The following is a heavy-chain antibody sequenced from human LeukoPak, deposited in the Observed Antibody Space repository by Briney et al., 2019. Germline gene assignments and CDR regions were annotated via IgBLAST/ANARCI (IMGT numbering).Heavy chain of an antibody. CDR2: IYYSGST. CDR3: ARDIGGNSPYYFDY. CDR1: GGSISSGTYY. V-gene: IGHV4-61*01. J-gene: IGHJ4*02. D-gene: IGHD4-23*01. Sequence: SETLSLTCIVSGGSISSGTYYWGWIRQPPGKGLEWIGYIYYSGSTNYNPSLKSRVTISVDTSKNQFSLKLSSVTAADTAVYYCARDIGGNSPYYFDYWGQGTLVTVSS.